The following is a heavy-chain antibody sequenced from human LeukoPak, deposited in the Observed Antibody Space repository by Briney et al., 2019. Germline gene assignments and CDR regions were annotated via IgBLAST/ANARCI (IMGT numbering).Heavy chain of an antibody. CDR1: GGSISSYY. J-gene: IGHJ4*02. D-gene: IGHD3-22*01. Sequence: SETLSLTCTVSGGSISSYYWSWIRQPPGKGLEWIGYIYYSGSTNHNPSLKSRVTISVDTSKNQFSLKLSSVTAADTAVYYCAREPGPLYYYDSSGFDYWGQGTLVTVSS. CDR3: AREPGPLYYYDSSGFDY. CDR2: IYYSGST. V-gene: IGHV4-59*01.